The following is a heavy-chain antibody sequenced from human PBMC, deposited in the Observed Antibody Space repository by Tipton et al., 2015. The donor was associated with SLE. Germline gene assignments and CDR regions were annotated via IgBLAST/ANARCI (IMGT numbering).Heavy chain of an antibody. V-gene: IGHV4-39*01. CDR2: IYYSGRT. Sequence: TLSLTCTVSGGSISSSSYYWGWIRQPPGKGLEWVGSIYYSGRTYYNPSLRSRVTISVDTSKSQFSLKLSSVTAADTAVYYCARTYYYDGSGYYRPFDYWGQRSLATV. CDR1: GGSISSSSYY. CDR3: ARTYYYDGSGYYRPFDY. J-gene: IGHJ4*02. D-gene: IGHD3-22*01.